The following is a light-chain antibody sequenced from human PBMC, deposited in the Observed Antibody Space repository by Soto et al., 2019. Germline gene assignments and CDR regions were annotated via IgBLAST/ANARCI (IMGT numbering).Light chain of an antibody. V-gene: IGLV2-11*01. CDR1: SSDFGGYNY. CDR2: DVN. CDR3: CSYAVTDVL. J-gene: IGLJ2*01. Sequence: QSALTQPRSVSGTPGQSVTISCTGTSSDFGGYNYVSWYQQHPGKAPKLMIYDVNKRPSGVPDRFSGSKSGNTASLTISGLQAEDEAYYYCCSYAVTDVLFGGGTKLTVL.